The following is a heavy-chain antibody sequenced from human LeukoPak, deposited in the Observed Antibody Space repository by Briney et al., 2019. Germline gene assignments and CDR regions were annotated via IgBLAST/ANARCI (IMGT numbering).Heavy chain of an antibody. CDR2: ISSSSSHI. CDR1: GFTFSSYS. D-gene: IGHD3-10*01. J-gene: IGHJ6*03. Sequence: RGSLRLSCAASGFTFSSYSMNWVRQAPGKGLEWVSSISSSSSHIYYADSVKGRFTISRDNAKNSLYLQMNSLRAEDTAVYYCASTTYYYGSGSYYFSYYYYMDVWGKGTTVTVSS. V-gene: IGHV3-21*01. CDR3: ASTTYYYGSGSYYFSYYYYMDV.